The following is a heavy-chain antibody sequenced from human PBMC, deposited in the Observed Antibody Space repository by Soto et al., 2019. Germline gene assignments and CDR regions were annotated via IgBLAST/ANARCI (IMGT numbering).Heavy chain of an antibody. V-gene: IGHV4-39*01. D-gene: IGHD1-26*01. CDR1: GGSISSSSYY. CDR3: ARLGYSGSYYVFDY. Sequence: XGTLALTCTVSGGSISSSSYYGGWIRQPPGKGLEWIASIYYAGNTYYNPSLKSRVTISVDTSKNQFSLKLSSVTAADTAVYYCARLGYSGSYYVFDYWGQGTLVTVSS. CDR2: IYYAGNT. J-gene: IGHJ4*02.